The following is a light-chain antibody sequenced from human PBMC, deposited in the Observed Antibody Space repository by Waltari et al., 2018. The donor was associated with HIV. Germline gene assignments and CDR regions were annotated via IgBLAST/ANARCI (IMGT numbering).Light chain of an antibody. CDR2: GKN. J-gene: IGLJ2*01. Sequence: QSVLTQPPSASGTPEQRVTISCSGSTSNIGRNTVSWFQQFPGTAPKVLIYGKNQRPSGGPDRFSGSKSGTSASLAISGLQSEDEADYYCASWDDSLNGPVFGGGTKLTVV. V-gene: IGLV1-44*01. CDR1: TSNIGRNT. CDR3: ASWDDSLNGPV.